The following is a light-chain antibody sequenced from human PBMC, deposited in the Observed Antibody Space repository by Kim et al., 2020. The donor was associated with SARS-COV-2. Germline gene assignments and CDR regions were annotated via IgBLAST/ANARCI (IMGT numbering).Light chain of an antibody. Sequence: SPEERIALACRTSQNMSAHYLAWYQHKAGEAPTLLLFAASSRATGVPDRFSGSVSGTDFTLTISRLETEDFALYYCQLYDDSMYTCGQGTKLE. CDR1: QNMSAHY. CDR2: AAS. J-gene: IGKJ2*01. V-gene: IGKV3-20*01. CDR3: QLYDDSMYT.